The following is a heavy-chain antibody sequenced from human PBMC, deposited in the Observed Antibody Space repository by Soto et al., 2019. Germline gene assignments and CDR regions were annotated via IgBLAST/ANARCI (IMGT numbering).Heavy chain of an antibody. D-gene: IGHD3-9*01. J-gene: IGHJ5*02. Sequence: GSLRLSCAASGFSFSYYSMSWVRQAPGKGLEWVSSISGSGANTYYADSVKGRFSISRDNSKNTLYLQLNSLRAEDTAEYYCAKHLADYESGYFRWLDAWGQGTLVTVSS. V-gene: IGHV3-23*01. CDR2: ISGSGANT. CDR3: AKHLADYESGYFRWLDA. CDR1: GFSFSYYS.